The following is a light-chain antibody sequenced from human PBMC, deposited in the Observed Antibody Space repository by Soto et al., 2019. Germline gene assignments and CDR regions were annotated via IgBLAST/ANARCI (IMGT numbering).Light chain of an antibody. CDR1: QSVSSN. Sequence: EIVMTQSPATLSVSPGERATLSCRASQSVSSNLAWYQQKPGQAPRLLIYDASNRATGIPDRFGGSGSATDFTLTISRLEPEDFAVYHCQQYGSSPRTFGQGTKVDIK. V-gene: IGKV3-20*01. J-gene: IGKJ1*01. CDR3: QQYGSSPRT. CDR2: DAS.